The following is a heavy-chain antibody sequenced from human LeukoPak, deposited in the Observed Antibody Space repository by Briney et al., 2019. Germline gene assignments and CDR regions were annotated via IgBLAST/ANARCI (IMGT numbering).Heavy chain of an antibody. Sequence: ASVKVSCKASGYTFTSYDIDWVRQATGQGLEWMGWMNPNSGNTGYAQKFQGRVTMTRNTSISTAYMELSSLRSEDTAVYYCARGRDYCGSRSPNDAFDIWGQGTMVTVSS. J-gene: IGHJ3*02. D-gene: IGHD3-10*01. CDR1: GYTFTSYD. V-gene: IGHV1-8*01. CDR2: MNPNSGNT. CDR3: ARGRDYCGSRSPNDAFDI.